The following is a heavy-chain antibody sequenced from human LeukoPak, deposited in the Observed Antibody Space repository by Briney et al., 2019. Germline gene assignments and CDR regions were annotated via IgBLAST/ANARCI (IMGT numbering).Heavy chain of an antibody. CDR3: ARPRRSGWYFEASY. Sequence: ASVKVSCKASGYSFTGHYMHWVRQAPGQGLEWMGWINPKSGGTNYAQKFQGRVTMTRDTSISTAYMDMSSLRSDDTAVYYCARPRRSGWYFEASYWGQGTLVTVSS. J-gene: IGHJ4*02. CDR1: GYSFTGHY. D-gene: IGHD6-19*01. CDR2: INPKSGGT. V-gene: IGHV1-2*02.